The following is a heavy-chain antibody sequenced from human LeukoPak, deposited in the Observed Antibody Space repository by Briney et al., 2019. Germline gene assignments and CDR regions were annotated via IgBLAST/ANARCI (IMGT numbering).Heavy chain of an antibody. D-gene: IGHD3-10*01. CDR1: GGSISNFY. V-gene: IGHV4-4*07. CDR2: IYTSGST. Sequence: SETLSLTCTVSGGSISNFYWSWIRQPAGKGLEWIGRIYTSGSTNYNPSLKSRVTMSIDTSKSQFSLKLSSVTAADTAVYYCAGTRYGSGSYTYLDYWGQGTLVTVSS. CDR3: AGTRYGSGSYTYLDY. J-gene: IGHJ4*02.